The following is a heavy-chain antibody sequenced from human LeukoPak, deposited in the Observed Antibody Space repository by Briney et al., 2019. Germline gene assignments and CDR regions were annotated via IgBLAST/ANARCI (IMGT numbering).Heavy chain of an antibody. CDR1: GGSISSSNYY. CDR3: ARGAMATTPFFDY. D-gene: IGHD5-24*01. J-gene: IGHJ4*02. Sequence: SETLSLTCTVSGGSISSSNYYWGWIRQPPGKGLDWIGSIYYSGSTDYNPSLRSRVTISVDTSKKQFSLKLSSVTAADTAVYYCARGAMATTPFFDYWGQGTLVTVSS. CDR2: IYYSGST. V-gene: IGHV4-39*07.